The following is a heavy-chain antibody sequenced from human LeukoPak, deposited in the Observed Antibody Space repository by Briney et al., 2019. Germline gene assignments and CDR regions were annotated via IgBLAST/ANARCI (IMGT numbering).Heavy chain of an antibody. CDR2: ISSSSSYI. V-gene: IGHV3-21*01. Sequence: PGGSLRLSCAASGFTFSSYSMNWVRQAPGKGLEWVSSISSSSSYIYYADSVKGRFTISRDNAKNSLYLQTNSLRAEDTAVYYCAREKVVAATLSPNWFDPWGQGTLVTVSS. J-gene: IGHJ5*02. CDR1: GFTFSSYS. CDR3: AREKVVAATLSPNWFDP. D-gene: IGHD2-15*01.